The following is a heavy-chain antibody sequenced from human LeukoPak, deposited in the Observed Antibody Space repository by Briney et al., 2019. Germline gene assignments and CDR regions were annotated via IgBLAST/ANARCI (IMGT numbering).Heavy chain of an antibody. D-gene: IGHD3-22*01. J-gene: IGHJ5*02. CDR1: GFTFSSYW. CDR3: ARRRNYDAFDP. CDR2: INSDGSST. Sequence: GGSLRLSCAASGFTFSSYWMHWVSQAPGERLVWVSRINSDGSSTSYADSVKGRFTISRDNAKNTLYLQMNSLRAEDTAVYYCARRRNYDAFDPWGQGTLVTVSS. V-gene: IGHV3-74*01.